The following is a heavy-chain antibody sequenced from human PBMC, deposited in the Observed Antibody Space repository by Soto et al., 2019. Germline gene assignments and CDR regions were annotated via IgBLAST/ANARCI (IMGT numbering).Heavy chain of an antibody. CDR2: IWFDGSNS. J-gene: IGHJ4*02. CDR1: GFTFSSHG. CDR3: ARESLMGTTLRPLDY. D-gene: IGHD2-8*01. V-gene: IGHV3-33*01. Sequence: QVQLVESGGGVVQPGRSLRLSCAASGFTFSSHGMHWVRQAPGKGLEWVATIWFDGSNSYYADSVRGRFTISRDNSKNTQYLQMNSLRAEDTAVYYCARESLMGTTLRPLDYRGQGTLITVSS.